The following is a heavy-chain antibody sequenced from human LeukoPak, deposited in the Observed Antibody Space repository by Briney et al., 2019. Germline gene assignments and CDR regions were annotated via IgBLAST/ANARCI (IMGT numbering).Heavy chain of an antibody. D-gene: IGHD6-19*01. J-gene: IGHJ4*02. Sequence: GGSLRLSCAASGFTFSSYWMHWVRQAPGKGLVWVSRINSDGSSTSYADSVKGRFTISRDNAKNTLYLQMNSLRAEDTAVYYCARARSGWYYHNWGQGTLATVSS. CDR1: GFTFSSYW. V-gene: IGHV3-74*01. CDR3: ARARSGWYYHN. CDR2: INSDGSST.